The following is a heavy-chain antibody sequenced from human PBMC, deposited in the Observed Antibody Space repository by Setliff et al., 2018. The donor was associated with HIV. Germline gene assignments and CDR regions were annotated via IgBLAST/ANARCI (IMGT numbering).Heavy chain of an antibody. D-gene: IGHD4-17*01. CDR2: FHHSGST. CDR3: VRDDYGYNGKGFDY. J-gene: IGHJ4*02. V-gene: IGHV4-39*02. CDR1: GGSVSSVNYY. Sequence: SETLSLTCSVSGGSVSSVNYYWGWIRQSPGKGLEWIGGFHHSGSTHYNPSLKSRVTISIDTSNNQISLRLSSVTAADTAMYYCVRDDYGYNGKGFDYWGPGTLVTVSS.